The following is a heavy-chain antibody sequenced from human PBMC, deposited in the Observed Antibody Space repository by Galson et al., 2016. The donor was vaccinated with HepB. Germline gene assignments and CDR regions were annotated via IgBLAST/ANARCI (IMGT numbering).Heavy chain of an antibody. J-gene: IGHJ4*02. CDR1: GFSLDDYD. V-gene: IGHV3-20*01. CDR2: IKWSGSTT. CDR3: ARQSVNPESDEPVIMYDN. D-gene: IGHD3-16*01. Sequence: SLRLSCAASGFSLDDYDMTWVRQVPGKGLEWVADIKWSGSTTRYADSVKGRFTISRDNGKNSLYLQMGNLRADDTAFYHCARQSVNPESDEPVIMYDNWGQGTLVTVSS.